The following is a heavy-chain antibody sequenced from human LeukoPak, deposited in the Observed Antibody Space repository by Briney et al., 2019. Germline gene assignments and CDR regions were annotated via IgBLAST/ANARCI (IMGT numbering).Heavy chain of an antibody. D-gene: IGHD3-10*01. CDR1: GGSISSYY. Sequence: PSETLSLTGTGSGGSISSYYWSWIRQPAGTALEWIGRIYTSGTITYNPSLKSRVTMSVDTSKNQFSLKLSSVTAADTAVYYCARDSGTTGEVKFDPWGQGTLVTVSS. J-gene: IGHJ5*02. CDR2: IYTSGTI. CDR3: ARDSGTTGEVKFDP. V-gene: IGHV4-4*07.